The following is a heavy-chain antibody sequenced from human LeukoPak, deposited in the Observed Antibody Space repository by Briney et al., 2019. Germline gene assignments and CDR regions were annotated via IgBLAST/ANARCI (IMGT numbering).Heavy chain of an antibody. V-gene: IGHV4-34*01. D-gene: IGHD4-17*01. Sequence: SQTLSLTCAVYGGSFSGYYWGWIRQPPGEGLEWIGEINHSGSTNYNPSLKSLVTLSVDTSKNQSSLKLSSVTAADTAVYYWARGWDYGDYAAGTSDWFDPWGQGTLVTVSS. J-gene: IGHJ5*02. CDR1: GGSFSGYY. CDR3: ARGWDYGDYAAGTSDWFDP. CDR2: INHSGST.